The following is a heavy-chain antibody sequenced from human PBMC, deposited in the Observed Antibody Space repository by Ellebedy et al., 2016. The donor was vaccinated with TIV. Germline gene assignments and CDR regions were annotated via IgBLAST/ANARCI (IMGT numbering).Heavy chain of an antibody. V-gene: IGHV4-39*01. CDR2: IFHSGTT. Sequence: MPSETLSLTCTVSRVSITDPTYYWAWLRQPPGKGLDWLGTIFHSGTTYKSPALSSRGSMSVDASRNQFSLDLKSVTAADTAVYYCARHLRYSDWRILDLWGPGILVAVSS. CDR1: RVSITDPTYY. CDR3: ARHLRYSDWRILDL. D-gene: IGHD3-9*01. J-gene: IGHJ5*02.